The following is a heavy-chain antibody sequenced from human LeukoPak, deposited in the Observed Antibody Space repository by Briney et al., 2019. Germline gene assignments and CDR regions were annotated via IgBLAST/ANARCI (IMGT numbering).Heavy chain of an antibody. D-gene: IGHD3-3*01. CDR2: VHLDGRT. J-gene: IGHJ4*02. V-gene: IGHV4-4*02. Sequence: PSGTLSLTCGVSGGSVINTNWWTWVRQPPGKGLEWIGEVHLDGRTNYNPSLGSRLTMSVDVSENQVSLKLTSVTAADTAVYYCAREGGFYRPLDYSGQGTLVTVSS. CDR1: GGSVINTNW. CDR3: AREGGFYRPLDY.